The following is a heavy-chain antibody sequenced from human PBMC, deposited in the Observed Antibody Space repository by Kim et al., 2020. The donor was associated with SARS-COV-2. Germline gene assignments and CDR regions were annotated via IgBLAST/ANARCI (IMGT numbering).Heavy chain of an antibody. V-gene: IGHV3-7*03. CDR2: K. CDR3: ARDRAYSTFDY. D-gene: IGHD4-4*01. J-gene: IGHJ4*02. Sequence: KKYGDSVKGRFTISRANAKNSLYREMNSLGADDTGVYYCARDRAYSTFDYWGQGTQVTVST.